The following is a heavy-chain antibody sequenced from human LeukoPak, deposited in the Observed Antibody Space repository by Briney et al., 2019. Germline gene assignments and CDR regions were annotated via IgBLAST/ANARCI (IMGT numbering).Heavy chain of an antibody. V-gene: IGHV3-11*06. CDR2: ISSSSSNI. J-gene: IGHJ3*02. CDR3: ARDYYYGFDI. Sequence: GGSLRLSCAASGFTFSDYYMSWIRQAPGKGLEWVSYISSSSSNIHYADSVEGRFTISRDNAKTSLYLQMNSLRAEDTAVYYCARDYYYGFDIWGQGTMVTVSS. D-gene: IGHD3-22*01. CDR1: GFTFSDYY.